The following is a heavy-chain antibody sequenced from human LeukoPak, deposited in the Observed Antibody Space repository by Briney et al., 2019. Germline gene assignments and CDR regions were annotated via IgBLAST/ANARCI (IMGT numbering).Heavy chain of an antibody. CDR3: ARGDYYHYGVDV. V-gene: IGHV3-21*01. CDR1: GFTFSDYG. Sequence: GGSLRLSCAASGFTFSDYGMTWGRQAPGKGLEWVSSIIGGPTELYYGDSVKGRFTISRDDAKNSLYLQMNSLRVEDSALYYCARGDYYHYGVDVWGQGTTVTVSS. CDR2: IIGGPTEL. J-gene: IGHJ6*02.